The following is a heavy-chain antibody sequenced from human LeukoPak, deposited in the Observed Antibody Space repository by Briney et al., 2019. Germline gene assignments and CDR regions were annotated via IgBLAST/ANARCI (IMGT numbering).Heavy chain of an antibody. CDR1: GGTFSSYA. CDR3: ARVLPYCGGDCYSPWFDP. D-gene: IGHD2-21*02. J-gene: IGHJ5*02. CDR2: IIPILGIA. V-gene: IGHV1-69*04. Sequence: ASVTVSCKASGGTFSSYAISWVRQAPGQGLEWMGRIIPILGIANYAQKFQGRVTITADKSTSTAYMELSSLRSEDTAVYYCARVLPYCGGDCYSPWFDPWGQGTLVTVSS.